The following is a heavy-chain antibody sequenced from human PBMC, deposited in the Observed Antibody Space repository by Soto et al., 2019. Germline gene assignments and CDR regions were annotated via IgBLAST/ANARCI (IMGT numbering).Heavy chain of an antibody. V-gene: IGHV1-3*01. CDR1: GYSFSDYI. J-gene: IGHJ4*02. CDR3: ARCVSVSLRLPLGY. D-gene: IGHD2-8*01. CDR2: INAENGNS. Sequence: QVQHVQSGPEVKTPGASVKVSCKASGYSFSDYILHWVRQAPGQGLEWLGWINAENGNSKSAQKFQGRVTLSMDKSANIAYLELSSLISDDTAVYFCARCVSVSLRLPLGYWGQGTVVVVSS.